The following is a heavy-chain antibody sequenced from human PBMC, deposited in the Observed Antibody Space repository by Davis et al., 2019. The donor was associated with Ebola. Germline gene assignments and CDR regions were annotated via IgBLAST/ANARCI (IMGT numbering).Heavy chain of an antibody. V-gene: IGHV3-23*01. CDR1: GFTFSAYA. CDR3: AKVRYSSGWYVDDYFDY. D-gene: IGHD6-19*01. Sequence: GGSLRLSCEASGFTFSAYAMSWVRQAPGKGLEWVSVISTSGGTTYYADSVKGRFTISRDNSKNTLYLQMNSLRAEDTAVYYCAKVRYSSGWYVDDYFDYWGQGTLVTVSS. CDR2: ISTSGGTT. J-gene: IGHJ4*02.